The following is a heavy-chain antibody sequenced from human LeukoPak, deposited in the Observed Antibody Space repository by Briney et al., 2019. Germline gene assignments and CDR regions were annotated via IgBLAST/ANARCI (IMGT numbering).Heavy chain of an antibody. J-gene: IGHJ4*02. CDR2: ISWSSNNI. CDR1: GFTFDDYT. V-gene: IGHV3-9*01. CDR3: AKGLETATTSSFDY. D-gene: IGHD5-24*01. Sequence: PGGSLRLSCAASGFTFDDYTMHWVRQAPGKGLEWVSGISWSSNNIGYADSVKGRFTISRDNAKNSVYLQMNSLRAEDTALYYCAKGLETATTSSFDYWGQGMLVTVSS.